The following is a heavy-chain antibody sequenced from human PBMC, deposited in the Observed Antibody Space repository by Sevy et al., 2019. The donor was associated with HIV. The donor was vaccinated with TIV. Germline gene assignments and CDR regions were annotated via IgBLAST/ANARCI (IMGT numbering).Heavy chain of an antibody. V-gene: IGHV1-46*01. J-gene: IGHJ6*03. CDR2: MTPSGGST. Sequence: ASVKVSCKASGYTFASYYMHWVRQAPGQGLEWMGIMTPSGGSTSYAQKFQGRVTMTRDTSTSTVYMELSSLRSEDTAVYYCARDPTGQQLYYYYYYMDVWGKGTTVTVSS. D-gene: IGHD6-13*01. CDR1: GYTFASYY. CDR3: ARDPTGQQLYYYYYYMDV.